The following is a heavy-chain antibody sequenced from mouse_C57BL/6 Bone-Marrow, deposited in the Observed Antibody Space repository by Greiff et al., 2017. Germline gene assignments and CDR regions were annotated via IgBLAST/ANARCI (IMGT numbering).Heavy chain of an antibody. D-gene: IGHD3-2*02. V-gene: IGHV14-4*01. CDR2: IDPENGDT. CDR1: GFNIKDDY. CDR3: TKHPRQLRLAY. J-gene: IGHJ3*01. Sequence: VQLQQSGAELVRPGASVTLSCTASGFNIKDDYMHWVKQRPEQGLEWIGWIDPENGDTEYASKFQGKATITADTSSNTAYLQLSSLTSEDTAVYYCTKHPRQLRLAYWGQGTLVTVSA.